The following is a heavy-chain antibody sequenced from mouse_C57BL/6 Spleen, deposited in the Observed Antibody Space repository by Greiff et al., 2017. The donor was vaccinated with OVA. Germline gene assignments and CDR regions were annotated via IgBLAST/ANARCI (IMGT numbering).Heavy chain of an antibody. CDR3: ARRITTVRILDY. Sequence: EVKVEESGGGLVKPGGSLKLSCAASGFTFSDYGMHWVRQAPEKGLEWVAYISSGSSTIYYADTVKGRFTISRDNAKNTLFLQMTSLRSEDTAMYYCARRITTVRILDYWGQGTSVTVSS. V-gene: IGHV5-17*01. J-gene: IGHJ4*01. CDR2: ISSGSSTI. CDR1: GFTFSDYG. D-gene: IGHD1-1*01.